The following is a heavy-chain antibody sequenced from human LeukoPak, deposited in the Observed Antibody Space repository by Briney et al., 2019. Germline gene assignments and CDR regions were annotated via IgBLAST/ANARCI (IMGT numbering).Heavy chain of an antibody. V-gene: IGHV3-30*02. J-gene: IGHJ1*01. CDR1: GFTFSSYG. CDR2: IRYDGSNK. Sequence: GGSLRLSCAASGFTFSSYGMHWVRQAPGKGLEGVAFIRYDGSNKYYADSVKGRFTISRDNSKNTLYLQMNSLRAEDTAVYYCAKDPVPAAITGPKYFQHWGQGTLVTVSS. CDR3: AKDPVPAAITGPKYFQH. D-gene: IGHD2-2*01.